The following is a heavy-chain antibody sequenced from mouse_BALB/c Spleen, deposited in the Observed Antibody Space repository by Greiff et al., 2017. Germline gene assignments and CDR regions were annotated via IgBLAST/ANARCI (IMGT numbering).Heavy chain of an antibody. V-gene: IGHV6-3*01. CDR2: IRLKSDNYAT. Sequence: EVKVEESGGGLVQPGGSMKLSCVASGFTFSSYWMSWVRQSPEKGLEWVAEIRLKSDNYATHYAESVKGKFTISRDDSKSRLYLQMNSLRAEDTGIYYCTEGNYWGQGTTLTVSS. CDR3: TEGNY. CDR1: GFTFSSYW. J-gene: IGHJ2*01.